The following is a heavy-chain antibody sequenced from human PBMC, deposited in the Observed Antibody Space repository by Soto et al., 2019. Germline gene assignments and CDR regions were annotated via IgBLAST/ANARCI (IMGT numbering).Heavy chain of an antibody. V-gene: IGHV1-2*04. J-gene: IGHJ4*02. CDR1: GYTFTGYY. CDR3: ARDRGSYALDY. Sequence: GPSVKVSCKASGYTFTGYYMHWVRQAPGQGLEWMGWINPNSGGTNYAQKFQGWVTMTRDTSISTAYMELSRLRSDDTAVYYCARDRGSYALDYWGQGTLVTVSS. CDR2: INPNSGGT. D-gene: IGHD1-26*01.